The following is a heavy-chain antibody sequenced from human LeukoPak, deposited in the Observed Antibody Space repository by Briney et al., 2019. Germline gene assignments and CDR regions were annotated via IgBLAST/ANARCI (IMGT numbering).Heavy chain of an antibody. CDR3: AKDLNAYYYDTLSFDY. CDR2: ISYDGSNK. CDR1: GFTFSSYG. V-gene: IGHV3-30*18. J-gene: IGHJ4*02. Sequence: GGSLRLSCAASGFTFSSYGMHWVRQAPGKGLEWVAVISYDGSNKYYADSVKGRFAISRDNSKNTLYLQMNSLRAEDTAVYYCAKDLNAYYYDTLSFDYWGQGTLVTVSS. D-gene: IGHD3-22*01.